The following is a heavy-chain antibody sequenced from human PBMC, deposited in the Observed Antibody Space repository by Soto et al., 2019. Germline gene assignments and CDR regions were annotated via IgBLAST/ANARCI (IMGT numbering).Heavy chain of an antibody. CDR1: GGSFSGYY. V-gene: IGHV4-34*01. Sequence: QVQLQQWGAGLLKPSETLSLTCAVYGGSFSGYYWSWILQPPGQGLEWIGEINHSGSTNYNPSLKRRVTIPVDTAKIQFSLKLSSVTAADTAVYYCAPVLGARRFLEGYFDYRGQGTLLTVSS. J-gene: IGHJ4*02. CDR3: APVLGARRFLEGYFDY. CDR2: INHSGST. D-gene: IGHD3-3*01.